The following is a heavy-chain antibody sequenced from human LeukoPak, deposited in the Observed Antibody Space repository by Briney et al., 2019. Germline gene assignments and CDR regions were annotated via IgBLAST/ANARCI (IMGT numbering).Heavy chain of an antibody. CDR1: GFTFSSYW. J-gene: IGHJ4*02. CDR3: ARGSLSSNDY. Sequence: GGSLRLSCAVSGFTFSSYWMRWVRHAPGKGLVWVSRIKTDGSDTYHADSVKGRFTISRHNAKNTLYLQMHSLRAEDTAVYYCARGSLSSNDYWGQGALVTVSS. V-gene: IGHV3-74*01. D-gene: IGHD6-19*01. CDR2: IKTDGSDT.